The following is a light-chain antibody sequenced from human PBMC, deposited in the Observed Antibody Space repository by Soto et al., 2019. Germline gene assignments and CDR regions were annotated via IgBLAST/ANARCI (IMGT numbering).Light chain of an antibody. CDR1: SSDVGGYNS. J-gene: IGLJ3*02. V-gene: IGLV2-14*01. CDR2: EVS. Sequence: QSVLTQPASVSGSPGQSITISCTGTSSDVGGYNSVSWYQQHPGKAPKLMIYEVSNRPSGVSNRFSGSKSGNTASLTISGLQAEDEADYYCSSYTSSSTWVFGGGTKLHRP. CDR3: SSYTSSSTWV.